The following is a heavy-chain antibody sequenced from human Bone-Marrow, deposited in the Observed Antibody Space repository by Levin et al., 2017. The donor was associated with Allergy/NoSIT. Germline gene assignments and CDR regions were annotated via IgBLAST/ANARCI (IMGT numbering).Heavy chain of an antibody. CDR3: AIGYGSRAWQYYFDD. CDR1: GGSISSGINY. D-gene: IGHD3-10*01. Sequence: PSETLSLTCTVSGGSISSGINYWSWIRQPAGKGLEWIGLISSSGGTNYTPSLKSRVTISLDKSKSQFSLNLSSVTAADTAVYYCAIGYGSRAWQYYFDDWGQGTLVTVSS. V-gene: IGHV4-61*02. CDR2: ISSSGGT. J-gene: IGHJ4*02.